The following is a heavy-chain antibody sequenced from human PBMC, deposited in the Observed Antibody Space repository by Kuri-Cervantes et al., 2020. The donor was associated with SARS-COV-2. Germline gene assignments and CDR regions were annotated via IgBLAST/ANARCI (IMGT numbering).Heavy chain of an antibody. CDR3: ARVVQWRLLSDDYYYMDV. V-gene: IGHV4-59*01. D-gene: IGHD6-25*01. Sequence: SETLSLTCTVSGGSISSYYWSWIRQPPGKGLEWIGYIYYSGSTNYNPSLKSRVTISVDTSKNQFSLKLSSVTAADTAVYYCARVVQWRLLSDDYYYMDVWGKGTTVTVSS. CDR2: IYYSGST. CDR1: GGSISSYY. J-gene: IGHJ6*03.